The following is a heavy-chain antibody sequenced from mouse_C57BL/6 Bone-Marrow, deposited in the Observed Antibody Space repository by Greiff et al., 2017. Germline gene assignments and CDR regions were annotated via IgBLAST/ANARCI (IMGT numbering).Heavy chain of an antibody. V-gene: IGHV2-5*01. J-gene: IGHJ1*03. Sequence: VQGVESGPGLVQPSQSLSITCTVSGFSLTSYGVHWVRQSPGKGLEWLGGIWRGGSTDYNAAFMSRLGITKDNSKSQVFFKMNTLHADDTAITYWAKDYYDSSYWYFDVWDTGTTVPVTS. D-gene: IGHD1-1*01. CDR1: GFSLTSYG. CDR2: IWRGGST. CDR3: AKDYYDSSYWYFDV.